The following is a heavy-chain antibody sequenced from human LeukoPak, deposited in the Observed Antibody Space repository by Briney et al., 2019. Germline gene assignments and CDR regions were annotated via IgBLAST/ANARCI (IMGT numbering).Heavy chain of an antibody. J-gene: IGHJ4*02. Sequence: GGSLRLSCAASGFTVSSNYMSWVRQAPGKGLEWVSVIYSGGSTYYADSVKGRFTISRDNSKNTLFLQMNSLRAEDTAVYHCASGQDIAAAGSFDYWGQGTLVTVSS. D-gene: IGHD6-13*01. CDR2: IYSGGST. V-gene: IGHV3-53*01. CDR3: ASGQDIAAAGSFDY. CDR1: GFTVSSNY.